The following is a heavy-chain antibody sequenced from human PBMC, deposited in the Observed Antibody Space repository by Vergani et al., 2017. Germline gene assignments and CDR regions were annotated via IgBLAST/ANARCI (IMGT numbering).Heavy chain of an antibody. CDR2: ISGSGGST. D-gene: IGHD2-15*01. CDR1: GFTFSSYS. V-gene: IGHV3-23*04. CDR3: AKGYCSGGSCYSPFDY. Sequence: VQLVESGGGLVKPGGSLRLSCAASGFTFSSYSMNWVRQAPGKGLEWVSSISGSGGSTYYADSVKGRFTISRDNSKNTLYLQMNSLRAEDTAVYYCAKGYCSGGSCYSPFDYWGQGTLVTVSS. J-gene: IGHJ4*02.